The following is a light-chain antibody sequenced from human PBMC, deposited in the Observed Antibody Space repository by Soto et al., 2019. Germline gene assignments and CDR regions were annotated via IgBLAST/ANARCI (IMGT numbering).Light chain of an antibody. CDR2: AAS. J-gene: IGKJ3*01. CDR1: QDVSRY. CDR3: QQLNSYVFA. V-gene: IGKV1-9*01. Sequence: DIQLTQSPSFLSASVGDRVTITCRASQDVSRYLAWYQQKPGKAPNLLIYAASTLRSGVPSRFSGSGSETEFTLTISSLQPEDFAKYYCQQLNSYVFAFGPGTKVDIK.